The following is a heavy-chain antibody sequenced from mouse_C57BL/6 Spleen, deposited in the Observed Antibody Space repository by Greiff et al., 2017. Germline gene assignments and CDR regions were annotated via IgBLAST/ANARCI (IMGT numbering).Heavy chain of an antibody. CDR3: ASSIAYYFDY. D-gene: IGHD2-3*01. CDR1: GFTFSDYY. Sequence: EVQVVESGGGLVQPGGSLKLSCAASGFTFSDYYMYWVRQTPEKRLEWVAYISNGGGSTYYPDTVKGRFTISRDNAKNTLYLQMSRLKSEDTAMYYCASSIAYYFDYWGQGTTLTVSS. J-gene: IGHJ2*01. CDR2: ISNGGGST. V-gene: IGHV5-12*01.